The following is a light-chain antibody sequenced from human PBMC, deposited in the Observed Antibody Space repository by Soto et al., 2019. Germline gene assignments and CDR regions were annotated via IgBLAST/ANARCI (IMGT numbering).Light chain of an antibody. CDR1: SSDVGGYNH. CDR3: SSYTSSFRRV. CDR2: EVS. Sequence: QSVLTQPASVSGSPGRSITISCRGVSSDVGGYNHVSWYQQYPGKAPKLMIYEVSDRPSGVSNRFSGSKSGNTASLTISGLQAEDEADYYCSSYTSSFRRVFGTGTKVTVL. V-gene: IGLV2-14*01. J-gene: IGLJ1*01.